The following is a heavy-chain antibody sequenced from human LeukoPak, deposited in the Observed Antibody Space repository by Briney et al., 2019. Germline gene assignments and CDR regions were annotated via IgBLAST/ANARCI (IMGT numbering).Heavy chain of an antibody. J-gene: IGHJ4*02. CDR2: IRSSIYGGTP. Sequence: GGSLRLSCTSSGFTFREFAVSWFRQAPGKGLEWIGFIRSSIYGGTPKAAAPVKGRFIFSRDDSKGVAYLRMNSLKTDDTAVHYCSREWGNGNDLRPDSWGQGTLVTVSS. CDR1: GFTFREFA. D-gene: IGHD1-1*01. CDR3: SREWGNGNDLRPDS. V-gene: IGHV3-49*03.